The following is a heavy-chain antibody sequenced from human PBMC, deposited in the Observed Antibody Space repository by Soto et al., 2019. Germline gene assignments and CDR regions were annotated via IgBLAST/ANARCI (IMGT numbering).Heavy chain of an antibody. CDR1: GFTFSNTW. CDR3: AREGSGSYHPVWDRYYRMDV. J-gene: IGHJ6*02. D-gene: IGHD1-26*01. CDR2: IKSKTDGGTT. V-gene: IGHV3-15*01. Sequence: LRLSCAASGFTFSNTWMSWVRQAPGKGLEWVGRIKSKTDGGTTDYAAPVKGRFTISRDNSKNTLYLQMNSLRAEDTAVYYCAREGSGSYHPVWDRYYRMDVWGQGTTVTVSS.